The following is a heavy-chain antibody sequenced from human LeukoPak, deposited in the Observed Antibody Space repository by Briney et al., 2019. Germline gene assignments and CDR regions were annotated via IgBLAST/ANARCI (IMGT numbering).Heavy chain of an antibody. CDR1: GASISNYY. D-gene: IGHD6-6*01. CDR2: IYISGST. CDR3: ARDLRGDSSSLYWFDP. V-gene: IGHV4-4*07. J-gene: IGHJ5*02. Sequence: SETPSLTCFVSGASISNYYWSWIRQPAGKGLEWIGRIYISGSTNYNPSLKSRVTMSLDTSKSQFSLKLSSVTAADTAVYYCARDLRGDSSSLYWFDPWGQGTLVTVSS.